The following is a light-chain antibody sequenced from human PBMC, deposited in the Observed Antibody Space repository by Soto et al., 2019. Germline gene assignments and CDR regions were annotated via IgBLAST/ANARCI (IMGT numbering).Light chain of an antibody. CDR3: SSYTSSSTLV. Sequence: QSVLTQPASVSGSPGQSITFSCTGTSSDVGGYNYVSWYQQHPGKAPKLMIYDVSNRPSGVSNRFSGSKSGNTASLTISGLQAEDEADYYCSSYTSSSTLVFGGGTKATVL. CDR1: SSDVGGYNY. CDR2: DVS. V-gene: IGLV2-14*01. J-gene: IGLJ2*01.